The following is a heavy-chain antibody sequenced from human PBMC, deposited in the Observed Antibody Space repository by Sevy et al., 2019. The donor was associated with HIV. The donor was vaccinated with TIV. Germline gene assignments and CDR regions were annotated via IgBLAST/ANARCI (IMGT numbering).Heavy chain of an antibody. D-gene: IGHD6-13*01. J-gene: IGHJ5*02. CDR2: ISYDGSNK. V-gene: IGHV3-30*04. Sequence: GGSLRLSCAASGFTFSSYAMHWVRQAPGKGLEGVAVISYDGSNKYYADSVKGRFTISRDNSKNTLYLQRNSLRAEDTAVYNCARYPGIATAGSLRRYNWFDPWGQGTLVTVSS. CDR1: GFTFSSYA. CDR3: ARYPGIATAGSLRRYNWFDP.